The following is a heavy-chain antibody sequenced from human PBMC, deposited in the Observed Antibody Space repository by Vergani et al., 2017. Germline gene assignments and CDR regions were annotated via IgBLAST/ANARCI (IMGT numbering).Heavy chain of an antibody. D-gene: IGHD3-16*01. CDR2: TWYDGNNK. J-gene: IGHJ5*02. CDR1: GFTFNQYG. CDR3: AGDLRLRCNRFDP. V-gene: IGHV3-33*01. Sequence: VQLVESGGGVVQPGRSLRLSCAASGFTFNQYGMHWVRQAAGKGLEWVAVTWYDGNNKQYADSVKGRFTISKDNSTSTMYLQMNSLRDEDTGVYYCAGDLRLRCNRFDPWGQGTLGTVSS.